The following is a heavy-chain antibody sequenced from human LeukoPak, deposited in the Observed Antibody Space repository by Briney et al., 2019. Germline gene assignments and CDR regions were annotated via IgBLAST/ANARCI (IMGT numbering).Heavy chain of an antibody. V-gene: IGHV4-34*01. CDR2: INHSGST. CDR1: GGSFSGYY. Sequence: SETLSLTCAVYGGSFSGYYWSWIRQPPGKGLEWIGEINHSGSTNYNPSLKSRVTISVDTSKNQFSLKLSSVTAADTAVYYCASDYDSSGYWNYWGQGTLVTVSS. D-gene: IGHD3-22*01. CDR3: ASDYDSSGYWNY. J-gene: IGHJ4*02.